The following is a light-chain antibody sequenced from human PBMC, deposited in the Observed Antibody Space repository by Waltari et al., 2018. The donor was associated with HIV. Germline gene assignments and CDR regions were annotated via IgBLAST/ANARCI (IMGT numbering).Light chain of an antibody. J-gene: IGLJ2*01. CDR3: QSGHNSDSI. Sequence: SYEFTPPPSVSVSPGQPANITCSGGAFSTHFVFWYQPKSGHAPGMMIFKDSERPLGVRSRCSASSTGATSTLTRSGVQAEDESDYYCQSGHNSDSIFGGGTKLTVL. CDR1: AFSTHF. CDR2: KDS. V-gene: IGLV3-25*03.